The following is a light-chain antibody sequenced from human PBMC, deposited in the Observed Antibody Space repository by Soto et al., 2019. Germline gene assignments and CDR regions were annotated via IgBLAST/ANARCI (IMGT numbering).Light chain of an antibody. Sequence: EIVMTQSPTLLSVSPGERATLSCRASQSVSSNLAWYQQKPGQPPRLLMYGVYTRAPGTPARFSGSGSATELPVTISSLQSEDYAVYYCEQYDKWAARTFGQGTKVEIK. J-gene: IGKJ1*01. CDR2: GVY. V-gene: IGKV3D-15*01. CDR3: EQYDKWAART. CDR1: QSVSSN.